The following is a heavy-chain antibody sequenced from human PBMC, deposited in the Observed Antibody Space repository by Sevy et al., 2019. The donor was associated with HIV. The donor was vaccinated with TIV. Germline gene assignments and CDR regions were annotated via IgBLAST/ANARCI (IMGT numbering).Heavy chain of an antibody. J-gene: IGHJ4*02. Sequence: GGSLRLSCVASGFTFSTYWMTWVRQAPGKGLEWVASINRDGIEKYHADSVKGRFTISRHKVKKSMFLQMNGLRFEDTAVYYCPRGGGGYWGQETLVTVSS. CDR2: INRDGIEK. CDR1: GFTFSTYW. D-gene: IGHD2-15*01. V-gene: IGHV3-7*01. CDR3: PRGGGGY.